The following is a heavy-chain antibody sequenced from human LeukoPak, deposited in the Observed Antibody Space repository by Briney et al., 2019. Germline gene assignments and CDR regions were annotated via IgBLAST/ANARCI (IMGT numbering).Heavy chain of an antibody. D-gene: IGHD6-13*01. CDR2: ISYDGSNK. J-gene: IGHJ4*02. CDR3: ARDLEYSSSWYRGIDY. V-gene: IGHV3-30*04. Sequence: GRSLRLSCAASGFTFSSYAMHWVRQAPGKGLEWVAVISYDGSNKYYEDSVKGRFTISRDNSKNTLYLQMNSLRAEDTAVYYCARDLEYSSSWYRGIDYWGQGTLVTVSS. CDR1: GFTFSSYA.